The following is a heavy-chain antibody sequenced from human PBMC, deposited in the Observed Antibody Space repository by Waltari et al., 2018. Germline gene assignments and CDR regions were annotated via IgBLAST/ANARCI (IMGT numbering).Heavy chain of an antibody. V-gene: IGHV4-31*01. CDR2: IYYSGST. Sequence: QVQLQESGPGLVKPSQTLSLTCTVSGGSISSGGYYWSWIRQHPGKGLEWIGYIYYSGSTYYNPSLKSLVTISVDTSKNQFSLKLSSVTAADTAVYYCARGIILGSYYLDYWGQGTLVTVSS. D-gene: IGHD1-26*01. CDR3: ARGIILGSYYLDY. CDR1: GGSISSGGYY. J-gene: IGHJ4*02.